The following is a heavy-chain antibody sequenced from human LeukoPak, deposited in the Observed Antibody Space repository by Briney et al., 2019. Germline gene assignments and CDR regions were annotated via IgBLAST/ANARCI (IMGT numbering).Heavy chain of an antibody. Sequence: PGGSLRLSCAASGLTLSSFSMSWVRQAPGEGLEWVSYISSRGSTIYYADSVKGRLTVSRDNSKNTLYLQMHSLRAEDTALYFCAKDFDGGSFFFDNWGQGTLVTVSS. J-gene: IGHJ4*02. CDR2: ISSRGSTI. D-gene: IGHD2-15*01. CDR1: GLTLSSFS. CDR3: AKDFDGGSFFFDN. V-gene: IGHV3-23*01.